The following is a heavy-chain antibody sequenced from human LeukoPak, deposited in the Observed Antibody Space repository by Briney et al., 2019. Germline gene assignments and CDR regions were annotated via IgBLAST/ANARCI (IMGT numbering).Heavy chain of an antibody. V-gene: IGHV4-59*01. Sequence: SETLSLTCTASGGSISSYYWSWLRQPPGKGLEWIGYIHYSGSTNYNPSLKSRVTISVDTSKNQFSLKLRSVTAADTAVYYCARVTGYMIEDYFDYWGQGILVTVSS. CDR3: ARVTGYMIEDYFDY. D-gene: IGHD3-9*01. CDR2: IHYSGST. CDR1: GGSISSYY. J-gene: IGHJ4*02.